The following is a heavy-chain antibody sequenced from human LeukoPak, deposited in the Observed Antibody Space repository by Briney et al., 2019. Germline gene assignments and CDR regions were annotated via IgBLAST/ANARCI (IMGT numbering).Heavy chain of an antibody. J-gene: IGHJ4*02. V-gene: IGHV3-23*01. CDR2: INYSGGST. CDR1: GFTFSSNA. Sequence: PVGSLRLSCAASGFTFSSNAMSWVRQAPGKGLEWVSGINYSGGSTYYADSVKGRFTISRDNSKNTLFLQLNNLRAEDTAVYFCSRLIIARTPFYFDYWGQGTLVTVSS. D-gene: IGHD2/OR15-2a*01. CDR3: SRLIIARTPFYFDY.